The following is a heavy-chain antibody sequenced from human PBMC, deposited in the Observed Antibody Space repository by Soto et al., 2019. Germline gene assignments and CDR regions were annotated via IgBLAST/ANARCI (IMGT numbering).Heavy chain of an antibody. Sequence: QVQLQQWGAGPLRPLETLSLTGGVSGGSFSGYYWAWIRQSPGKGLEWIGEINDRGSINYNPSLKSRVSISVATSKNHYALNLRSVTAAATAVYYCARESHDILTGPPWVWYFDLWGRGTLVTVSS. CDR3: ARESHDILTGPPWVWYFDL. CDR2: INDRGSI. J-gene: IGHJ2*01. D-gene: IGHD3-9*01. V-gene: IGHV4-34*01. CDR1: GGSFSGYY.